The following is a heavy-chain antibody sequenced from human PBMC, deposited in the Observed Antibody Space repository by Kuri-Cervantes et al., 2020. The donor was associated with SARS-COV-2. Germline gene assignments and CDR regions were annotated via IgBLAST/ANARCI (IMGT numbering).Heavy chain of an antibody. V-gene: IGHV4-59*01. CDR1: GGPISSYY. J-gene: IGHJ6*02. CDR3: ARLGATKGSYYYGVDV. D-gene: IGHD1-26*01. CDR2: IHYSGST. Sequence: GSLRLSCTVSGGPISSYYWSWVRQPPGKGLEWIGNIHYSGSTNYNPSLKSRVTISVDTSKNQLSLRLSSVTAADTAVYYCARLGATKGSYYYGVDVWGQGTTVTVSS.